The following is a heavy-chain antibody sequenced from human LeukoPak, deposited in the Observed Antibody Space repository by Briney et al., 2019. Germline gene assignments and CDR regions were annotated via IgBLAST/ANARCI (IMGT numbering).Heavy chain of an antibody. CDR2: ISAYSGNT. CDR3: ARDAVSTVTAGGIDY. J-gene: IGHJ4*02. Sequence: GASVKVSCKASGYTFTSYGISWVRQAPGQGPEWMAWISAYSGNTEYAENIQGRVTMTTDTSTSTAYMELRSLRSDDTAVYYCARDAVSTVTAGGIDYWGQGTLDTVSS. V-gene: IGHV1-18*01. D-gene: IGHD2-21*02. CDR1: GYTFTSYG.